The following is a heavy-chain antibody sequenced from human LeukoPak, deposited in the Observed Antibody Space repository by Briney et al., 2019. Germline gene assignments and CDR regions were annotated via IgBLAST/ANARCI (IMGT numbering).Heavy chain of an antibody. CDR3: ARDHNAERIPTYYYYGMDV. CDR1: GYTLTSYG. Sequence: ASVKVSCKASGYTLTSYGISWVRQAPGQGLEWMGWISAYNGNTNYAQKLQGRVTMTTDTSTSTAYMELRSLRSDDTAVYYCARDHNAERIPTYYYYGMDVWGQGTTVTVSS. J-gene: IGHJ6*02. CDR2: ISAYNGNT. V-gene: IGHV1-18*01. D-gene: IGHD1-14*01.